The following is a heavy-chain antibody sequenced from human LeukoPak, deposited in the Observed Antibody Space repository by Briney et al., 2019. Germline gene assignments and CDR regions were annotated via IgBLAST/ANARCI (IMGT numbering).Heavy chain of an antibody. V-gene: IGHV3-74*01. CDR3: ARQLLYGLDV. CDR2: INDDGSSP. CDR1: RFTFSSYW. D-gene: IGHD1-26*01. Sequence: GGSLRLSCAASRFTFSSYWIHWVRQAPGKGLVWVSRINDDGSSPIYADSVKGRFTISRDNAKNTLYLQMNGLRAEDTAVYYCARQLLYGLDVWGQGTTVTVSS. J-gene: IGHJ6*02.